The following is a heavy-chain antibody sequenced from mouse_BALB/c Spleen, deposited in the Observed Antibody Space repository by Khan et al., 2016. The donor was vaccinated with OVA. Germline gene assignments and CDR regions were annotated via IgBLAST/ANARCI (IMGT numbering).Heavy chain of an antibody. CDR2: IWSDGST. CDR3: ARQPYYNYNVMDY. J-gene: IGHJ4*01. V-gene: IGHV2-6-1*01. D-gene: IGHD2-12*01. CDR1: GFSLTNYG. Sequence: QVQLKQSGPGLVAPSQSLSITCTISGFSLTNYGVHWVRQPPGKGLEWLVVIWSDGSTTYNSALKSRLTTTKDNSKSQVFLEMNSLQTDDTAIYFCARQPYYNYNVMDYWGQGTSVTVLL.